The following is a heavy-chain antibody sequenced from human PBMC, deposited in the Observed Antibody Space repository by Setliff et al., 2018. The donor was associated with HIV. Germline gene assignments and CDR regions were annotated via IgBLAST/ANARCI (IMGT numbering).Heavy chain of an antibody. CDR3: ARHGHFYDSSGSDAFDI. V-gene: IGHV4-59*08. CDR2: VSYSGST. D-gene: IGHD3-22*01. CDR1: GGSISTYY. Sequence: PSETLSLTCNVSGGSISTYYWSWIRQPPGKGLEWLGYVSYSGSTNFNPSLESRLAMSVDMSKNHFSLKLRSVTAADTAVYYCARHGHFYDSSGSDAFDIWGHGTMVTVS. J-gene: IGHJ3*02.